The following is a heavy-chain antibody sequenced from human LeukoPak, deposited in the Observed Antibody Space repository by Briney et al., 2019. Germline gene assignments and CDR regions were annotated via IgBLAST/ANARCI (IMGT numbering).Heavy chain of an antibody. CDR3: ARGRFDYDILTGYYKNYYYYMDV. CDR1: GYTFTSYT. CDR2: ISAYNGNT. Sequence: GASVKVSCKASGYTFTSYTIHWVRQVPGQRLEWMGWISAYNGNTNYAQKLQGRVTMTTDTSTSTAYMELRSLRSDDTAVYYCARGRFDYDILTGYYKNYYYYMDVWGKGTTVTISS. V-gene: IGHV1-18*01. D-gene: IGHD3-9*01. J-gene: IGHJ6*03.